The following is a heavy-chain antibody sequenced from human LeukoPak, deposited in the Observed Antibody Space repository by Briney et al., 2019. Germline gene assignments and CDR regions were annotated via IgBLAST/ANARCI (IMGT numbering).Heavy chain of an antibody. CDR3: ARARVVMATSDY. CDR1: GYSISSGYY. Sequence: SETLSLTCTVSGYSISSGYYWGWIRQPPGKGLEWIGSIYHSGSTYYNPSLKSRVTISVDTSKNQFSLKLSSVTAADTAVHYCARARVVMATSDYWGQGTLVTVSS. D-gene: IGHD2-21*01. V-gene: IGHV4-38-2*02. CDR2: IYHSGST. J-gene: IGHJ4*02.